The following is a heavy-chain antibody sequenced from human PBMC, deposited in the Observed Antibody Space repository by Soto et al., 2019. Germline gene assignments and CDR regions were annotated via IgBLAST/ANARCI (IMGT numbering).Heavy chain of an antibody. CDR3: AREYYDFWSGYYPSKSNYYGMDV. V-gene: IGHV3-48*02. CDR1: GFTFSSYS. D-gene: IGHD3-3*01. Sequence: GGSLRLSCAASGFTFSSYSMNWVRQAPGKGLEWVSYISSSSSTIYYADSVKGRFTISRDTAKNSLYLQMNSLRDEDTAVYYCAREYYDFWSGYYPSKSNYYGMDVWGQGTTVTV. CDR2: ISSSSSTI. J-gene: IGHJ6*02.